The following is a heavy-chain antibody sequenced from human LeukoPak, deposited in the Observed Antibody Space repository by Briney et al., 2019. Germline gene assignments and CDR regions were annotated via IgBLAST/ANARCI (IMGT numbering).Heavy chain of an antibody. D-gene: IGHD3-3*01. V-gene: IGHV1-2*02. CDR3: ARPITDYDSYGMDV. CDR2: INPNSGGT. J-gene: IGHJ6*02. Sequence: APVKVSCKASGYTFTGYYMHWVRQAPGQGLERMGWINPNSGGTNYAQKFQGRVTMTRDTSISTAYMELSRLRSDDTAVYYCARPITDYDSYGMDVWGQGTTVTVSS. CDR1: GYTFTGYY.